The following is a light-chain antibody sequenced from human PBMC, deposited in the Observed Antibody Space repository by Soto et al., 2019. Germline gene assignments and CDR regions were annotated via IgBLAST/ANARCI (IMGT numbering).Light chain of an antibody. J-gene: IGKJ1*01. V-gene: IGKV1-5*03. CDR1: QRISSW. CDR2: KAS. CDR3: QHYNTYPWT. Sequence: DIQMTQSPSILSASVGDRVTITCRASQRISSWLAWYQQKPGKAPNLLIHKASHLESGVPSRFSGSGSGTDFTLTISSLQPGDFATYYCQHYNTYPWTFGQGTKVEIK.